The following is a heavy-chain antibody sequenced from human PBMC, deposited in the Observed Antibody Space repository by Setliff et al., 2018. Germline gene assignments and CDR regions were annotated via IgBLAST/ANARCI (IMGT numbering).Heavy chain of an antibody. J-gene: IGHJ6*03. CDR2: IIPVLGMT. CDR1: GDPFNAYG. CDR3: ARGPSPTVTPSRLIYFYHMDV. V-gene: IGHV1-69*10. Sequence: GPSVKVSCKASGDPFNAYGVSWVRQAPGQGLEWMGAIIPVLGMTDYAQKFQGRLTITADQSTTTVYMELSSLRFDDTALYYCARGPSPTVTPSRLIYFYHMDVWGTGTTVTVSS. D-gene: IGHD4-17*01.